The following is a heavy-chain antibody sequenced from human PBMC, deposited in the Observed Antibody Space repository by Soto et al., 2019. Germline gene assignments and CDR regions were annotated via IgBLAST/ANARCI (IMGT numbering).Heavy chain of an antibody. CDR3: ARVSGLLAFDF. CDR2: IYTGGTP. CDR1: GFTISNYY. V-gene: IGHV3-53*01. J-gene: IGHJ4*02. Sequence: GSLRLSCAASGFTISNYYIAWVRQAPGQGLEWLSMIYTGGTPYYADSVRGRFTISRDTSKNTVYLQMNSLRVEDTAVYYCARVSGLLAFDFWGQGALVTVSS.